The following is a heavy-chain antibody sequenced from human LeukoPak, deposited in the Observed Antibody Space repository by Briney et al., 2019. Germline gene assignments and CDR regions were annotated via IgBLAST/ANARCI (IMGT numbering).Heavy chain of an antibody. CDR3: ARDYWFDP. V-gene: IGHV3-48*03. Sequence: PGGSLRPSCAASGLTFSSYEMNWVRQAPGKGLEWISYISSAGTTKIYADSVKGRFTISRDNAKNSLYLQMNSLRAEDTAVYYCARDYWFDPWGHGTLVTVSS. J-gene: IGHJ5*02. CDR2: ISSAGTTK. CDR1: GLTFSSYE.